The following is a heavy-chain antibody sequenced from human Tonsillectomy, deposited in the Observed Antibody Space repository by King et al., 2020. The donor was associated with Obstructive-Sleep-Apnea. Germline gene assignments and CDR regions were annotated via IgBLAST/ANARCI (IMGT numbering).Heavy chain of an antibody. CDR3: ARGDYSDYGRDAFDI. D-gene: IGHD4-11*01. CDR2: IIPMLSIT. Sequence: QVQLVESGAEVKKPGSSVNVSCKASGGIFSGYAINWLRQAPGQGLEWMGGIIPMLSITNNAQNFQGRVTITADKSTTTAYMELSSLKSEDSAVYYCARGDYSDYGRDAFDIWGQGTMVTVSS. V-gene: IGHV1-69*09. CDR1: GGIFSGYA. J-gene: IGHJ3*02.